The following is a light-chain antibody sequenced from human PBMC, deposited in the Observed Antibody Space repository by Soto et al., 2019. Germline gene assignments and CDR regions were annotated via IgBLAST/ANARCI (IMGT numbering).Light chain of an antibody. CDR1: QSVSSN. Sequence: EIVMTQSPATLSVSPGERATLSCRASQSVSSNLAWYPQKPGQAPRLLIYGASTRATGIPARFSGSGSGTEFTLTISSLQSEDVAFYYCQQYNNWPPWTFGQGTKVEIK. V-gene: IGKV3-15*01. CDR3: QQYNNWPPWT. CDR2: GAS. J-gene: IGKJ1*01.